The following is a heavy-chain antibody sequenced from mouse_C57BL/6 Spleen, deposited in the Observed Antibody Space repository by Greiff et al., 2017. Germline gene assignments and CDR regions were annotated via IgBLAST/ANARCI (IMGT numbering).Heavy chain of an antibody. D-gene: IGHD3-2*02. J-gene: IGHJ4*01. V-gene: IGHV1-55*01. CDR1: GYTFTSYW. CDR3: ARDSSGPYYYAMDY. CDR2: IYPGSGST. Sequence: QVQLQQPGAELVKPGASVKMSCKASGYTFTSYWLTWVKQRPGQGLEWIGDIYPGSGSTNYNEKFKSKATLTVDTSSSTAYMQLSSLTSEDSAVYYCARDSSGPYYYAMDYWGQGTSVTVSS.